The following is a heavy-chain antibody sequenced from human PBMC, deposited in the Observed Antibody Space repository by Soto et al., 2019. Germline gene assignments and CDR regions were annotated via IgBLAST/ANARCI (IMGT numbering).Heavy chain of an antibody. CDR3: ARKVVAATRFAFDI. Sequence: PSETLSLTCTVSGGSISSGGYYWSWIRQHPGKGLEWIGYIYYSGSTYYNPSLKSRVTISVGTSKNQFSLKLSSVTAADTAVYYCARKVVAATRFAFDIWGQGTKVTVSS. CDR2: IYYSGST. J-gene: IGHJ3*02. V-gene: IGHV4-31*03. D-gene: IGHD2-15*01. CDR1: GGSISSGGYY.